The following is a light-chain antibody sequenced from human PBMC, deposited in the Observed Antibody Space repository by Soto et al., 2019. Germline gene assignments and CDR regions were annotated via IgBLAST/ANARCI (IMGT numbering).Light chain of an antibody. J-gene: IGKJ2*01. V-gene: IGKV1-39*01. Sequence: DIQMTQSPSSLSASVGDRVTITCRASQSISSYLNWYQQKPGKAPKLLIYGASSLQSGVPSRFSGSESGTDFTLTITSLQPEDFATYYCHQSYNIPRTFGQGTKLEIK. CDR2: GAS. CDR1: QSISSY. CDR3: HQSYNIPRT.